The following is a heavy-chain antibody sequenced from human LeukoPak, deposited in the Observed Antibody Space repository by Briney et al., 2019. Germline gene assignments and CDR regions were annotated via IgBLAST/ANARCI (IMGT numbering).Heavy chain of an antibody. Sequence: GGSPRLSCAASGFTFSQYAMTWVRQAPGKGLDWVSSISNTGERTYYADSVKGRFTILRDNSRNAVYLDMNNVRADDTAVYYCVKSREASIWYSLGDYWGQGSLVIVSS. V-gene: IGHV3-23*01. CDR1: GFTFSQYA. J-gene: IGHJ4*02. CDR3: VKSREASIWYSLGDY. CDR2: ISNTGERT. D-gene: IGHD6-13*01.